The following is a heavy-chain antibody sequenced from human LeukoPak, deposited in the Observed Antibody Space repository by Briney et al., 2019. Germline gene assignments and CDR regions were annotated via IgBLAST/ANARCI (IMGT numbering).Heavy chain of an antibody. CDR2: ITNDGSST. J-gene: IGHJ4*02. CDR3: VRGTNDWTGIDY. CDR1: GFTFSNHW. V-gene: IGHV3-74*01. D-gene: IGHD2-8*01. Sequence: GSLRLXCAASGFTFSNHWMHWVRHAPGKGLVWVSRITNDGSSTTYADSVKGRFTISRDNARNTLYLQMNSLRVEDTAIYYCVRGTNDWTGIDYWGQGTLVTVSS.